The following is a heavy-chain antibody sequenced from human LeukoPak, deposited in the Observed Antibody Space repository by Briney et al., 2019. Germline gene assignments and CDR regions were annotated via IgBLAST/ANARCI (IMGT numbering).Heavy chain of an antibody. CDR1: GGAFSGYY. Sequence: LETLSLTYSVYGGAFSGYYWSWIPQPPGKGLEWIGEINYSGSTNYNPSLKSRVTISVDTSKNQFSLKLSSVTAADTAVYYCARVRTRLYCSSTSCRYWYFDLWGRGTLVTVSS. V-gene: IGHV4-34*01. CDR2: INYSGST. D-gene: IGHD2-2*01. CDR3: ARVRTRLYCSSTSCRYWYFDL. J-gene: IGHJ2*01.